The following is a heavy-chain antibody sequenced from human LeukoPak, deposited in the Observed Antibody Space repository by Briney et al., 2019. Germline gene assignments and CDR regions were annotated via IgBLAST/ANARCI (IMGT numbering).Heavy chain of an antibody. V-gene: IGHV4-34*01. CDR2: INHSGST. Sequence: SETLSLTCAVYGGSFSGYYWSWIRQPPGKGLEWIGEINHSGSTNYNPSLKSRVTISVDTSRNQFSLKLSSVTAADTAVYYCARDEIAVAKIDYWGQGTLVTVSS. CDR3: ARDEIAVAKIDY. D-gene: IGHD6-19*01. CDR1: GGSFSGYY. J-gene: IGHJ4*02.